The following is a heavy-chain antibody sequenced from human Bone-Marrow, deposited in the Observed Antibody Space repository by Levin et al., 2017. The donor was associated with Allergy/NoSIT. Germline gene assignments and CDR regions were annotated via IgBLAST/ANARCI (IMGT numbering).Heavy chain of an antibody. J-gene: IGHJ4*02. Sequence: PGGSLRLSCAASGFTFSSYGMHWVRQAPGKGLEWVAVIWYDGSNKYYADSVKGRFTISRDNSKNTLYLQMNSLRAEDTAVYYCAKTDYGDHYFDYWGQGTLVTVSS. D-gene: IGHD4-17*01. CDR1: GFTFSSYG. V-gene: IGHV3-33*06. CDR3: AKTDYGDHYFDY. CDR2: IWYDGSNK.